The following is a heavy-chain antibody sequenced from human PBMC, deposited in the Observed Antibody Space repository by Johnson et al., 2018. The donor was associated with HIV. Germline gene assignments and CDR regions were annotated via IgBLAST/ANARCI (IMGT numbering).Heavy chain of an antibody. CDR3: AKAQRNYRGALDV. Sequence: QVQLVESGGGVVQPGRSLRLSCAASGLTFSDFAMHWVRQAPGKGLEWVAVTSYDGINKYYATSVKGRSTISRDNSRNTLSLELSNLRSDDTAVYYCAKAQRNYRGALDVWGQGTLVTVSS. CDR1: GLTFSDFA. CDR2: TSYDGINK. J-gene: IGHJ3*01. V-gene: IGHV3-30-3*01. D-gene: IGHD1-7*01.